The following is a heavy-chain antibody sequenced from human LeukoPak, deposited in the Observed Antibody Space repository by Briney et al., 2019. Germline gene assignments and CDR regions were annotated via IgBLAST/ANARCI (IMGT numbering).Heavy chain of an antibody. CDR3: AREGASSSLDY. J-gene: IGHJ4*02. CDR1: GGSISSGDYS. Sequence: SETLSLTCTVSGGSISSGDYSWSWIRQPPGKGLEWIGYIYHSGSTYYNPSLKSRVTISVDRSKNQFSLKLSSVTAADTAVYYCAREGASSSLDYWGQGTLVTVSS. D-gene: IGHD6-6*01. CDR2: IYHSGST. V-gene: IGHV4-30-2*01.